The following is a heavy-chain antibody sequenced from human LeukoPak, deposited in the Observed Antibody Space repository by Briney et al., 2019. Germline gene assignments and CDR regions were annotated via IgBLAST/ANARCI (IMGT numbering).Heavy chain of an antibody. CDR1: GFTFSSYS. D-gene: IGHD5-12*01. Sequence: QSGGSLRLSCAASGFTFSSYSMNWVRQAPEKGLEWVSGISWNSNSIGYADSVKGRFTISRDNAKNSLYLQMNSLRVEDTALYYCARVVAPLYFYYGVDVWGQGTAVTVSS. J-gene: IGHJ6*02. V-gene: IGHV3-9*01. CDR2: ISWNSNSI. CDR3: ARVVAPLYFYYGVDV.